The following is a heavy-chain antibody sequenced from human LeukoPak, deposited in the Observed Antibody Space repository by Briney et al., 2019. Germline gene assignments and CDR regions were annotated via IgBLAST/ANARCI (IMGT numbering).Heavy chain of an antibody. D-gene: IGHD6-13*01. V-gene: IGHV4-30-4*01. CDR1: GGSISSGDYY. J-gene: IGHJ5*02. CDR2: IYGSGST. CDR3: ARVVPAGSNGFDP. Sequence: SETLSLTCTVSGGSISSGDYYRSWIRQPPGKGLEWIGYIYGSGSTYYNPSFKSRVTISVDTSKKQFSLKLSSVTAADTAVYYCARVVPAGSNGFDPWGQGTLVTVSS.